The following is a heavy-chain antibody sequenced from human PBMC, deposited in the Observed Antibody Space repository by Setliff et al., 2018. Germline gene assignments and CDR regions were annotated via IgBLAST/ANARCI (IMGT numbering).Heavy chain of an antibody. V-gene: IGHV3-7*03. CDR2: IKQDGSDK. J-gene: IGHJ4*02. CDR1: GFTFNSFW. CDR3: ARWLRWSFDY. D-gene: IGHD4-17*01. Sequence: PGGSLRLSCAASGFTFNSFWMGWVRQAPGKGLEWVANIKQDGSDKYYVDSAKGRFPISRDNARNSLYLQMDSLRADDTAVYYCARWLRWSFDYWGQGTLVTVSS.